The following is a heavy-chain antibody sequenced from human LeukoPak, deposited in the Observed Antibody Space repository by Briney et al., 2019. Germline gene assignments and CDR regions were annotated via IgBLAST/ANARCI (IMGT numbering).Heavy chain of an antibody. CDR3: ARAGAAYSSSWLY. Sequence: ASVKVSCKASGYTFTSYYMHWVRQAPGQGLEWMGIINPIGGSTSYAQKFQGRGTIIRDTSTSTVYMELSSLRSEDTDVYYCARAGAAYSSSWLYWGQGTLVTVSS. J-gene: IGHJ4*02. CDR1: GYTFTSYY. V-gene: IGHV1-46*01. D-gene: IGHD6-13*01. CDR2: INPIGGST.